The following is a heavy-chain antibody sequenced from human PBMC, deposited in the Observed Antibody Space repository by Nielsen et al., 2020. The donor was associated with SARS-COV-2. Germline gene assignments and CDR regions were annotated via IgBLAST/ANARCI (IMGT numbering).Heavy chain of an antibody. CDR1: GFTFSSYG. CDR2: ISYDGSNK. J-gene: IGHJ4*02. CDR3: AKDWYTNGFRELFFDY. Sequence: GGSLRPSCAASGFTFSSYGMHWFRQAPGKGLEWVAVISYDGSNKYYADSVKGRFTSSRDNSKNTLYLQMNSLRAEDTAVYYCAKDWYTNGFRELFFDYWGQGTLVTVSS. V-gene: IGHV3-30*18. D-gene: IGHD3-10*01.